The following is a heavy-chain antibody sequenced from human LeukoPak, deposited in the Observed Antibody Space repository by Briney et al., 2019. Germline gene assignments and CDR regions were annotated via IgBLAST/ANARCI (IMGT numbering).Heavy chain of an antibody. J-gene: IGHJ2*01. V-gene: IGHV4-59*11. CDR1: GGSISSHY. D-gene: IGHD2-2*01. CDR2: IYYSGST. CDR3: ARSEIRVVPAARHWYFDL. Sequence: PSETLSLTCTVSGGSISSHYWSWIRQPPGKGLEWIGYIYYSGSTNYNPSLKSRVTISVDTSKNQFSLKLSSVTAADTAVYYCARSEIRVVPAARHWYFDLWGRGTLVTVSS.